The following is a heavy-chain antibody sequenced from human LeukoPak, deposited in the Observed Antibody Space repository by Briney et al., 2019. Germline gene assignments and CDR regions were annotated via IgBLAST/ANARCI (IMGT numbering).Heavy chain of an antibody. CDR2: IRYDGSNK. CDR1: GFTFSTYG. Sequence: GGSLRLSCVASGFTFSTYGMHWVRQAPGKGLEWVAFIRYDGSNKYYADSVKGRFTISRDNSKNTLYLQINCLRAEDTAVYYCADLGVFDYWGQGTLVTVSS. J-gene: IGHJ4*02. CDR3: ADLGVFDY. V-gene: IGHV3-30*02. D-gene: IGHD3-10*01.